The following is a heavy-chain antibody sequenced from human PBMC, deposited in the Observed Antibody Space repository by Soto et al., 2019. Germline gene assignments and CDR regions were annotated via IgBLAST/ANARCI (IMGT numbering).Heavy chain of an antibody. CDR1: GDSTSRGGYY. Sequence: SETLSLTCRVSGDSTSRGGYYWSWIRQHPGKGLEWIGYIYWSGNTYFNPSLKSRVSISLGTSSNQFSLNLTSVTAADTAVYYCARGAADYGDAFDIWGQGTPVTV. D-gene: IGHD4-17*01. J-gene: IGHJ3*02. CDR3: ARGAADYGDAFDI. V-gene: IGHV4-31*03. CDR2: IYWSGNT.